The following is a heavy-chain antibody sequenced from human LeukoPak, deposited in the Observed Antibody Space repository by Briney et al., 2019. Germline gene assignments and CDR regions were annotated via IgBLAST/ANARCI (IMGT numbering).Heavy chain of an antibody. CDR1: GFTFSSYG. D-gene: IGHD2-15*01. CDR3: ASCKLLLRSDWFDP. V-gene: IGHV3-30*02. Sequence: GGSLRLSCAASGFTFSSYGMHWVRQARGKGLEWVAFIRYDGSNKYYADSVKGRFTISRDNSKNTLYLQMNSLRAEDTAVYYCASCKLLLRSDWFDPWGQGTLVTVSS. CDR2: IRYDGSNK. J-gene: IGHJ5*02.